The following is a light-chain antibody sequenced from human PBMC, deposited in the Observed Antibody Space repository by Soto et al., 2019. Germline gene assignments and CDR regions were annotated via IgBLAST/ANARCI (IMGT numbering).Light chain of an antibody. Sequence: DIQLTQSPSSLSASEGDTVTITCRASHSINSHLNWYQQNSGEAPKFLIYGTSDLHTGVPSRFSGSGSGTDFTLTISSLQPEDCAIYYCQQSYSTPFTFGQGTKLEIK. J-gene: IGKJ2*01. CDR1: HSINSH. V-gene: IGKV1-39*01. CDR2: GTS. CDR3: QQSYSTPFT.